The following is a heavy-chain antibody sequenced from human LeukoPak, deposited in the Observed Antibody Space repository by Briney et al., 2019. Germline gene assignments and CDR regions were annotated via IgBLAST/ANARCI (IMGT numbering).Heavy chain of an antibody. CDR1: GYSFTSYW. D-gene: IGHD3-10*01. Sequence: GESLKISCKGSGYSFTSYWIGWVRQVPGKGLEWMGIIYPGDSDTRYSPSFQGQVTISADKSISTAYLQWSSLKASDTAMYYCARRYYYGSGEGIFDYWGQGTLVTVSS. J-gene: IGHJ4*02. CDR2: IYPGDSDT. CDR3: ARRYYYGSGEGIFDY. V-gene: IGHV5-51*01.